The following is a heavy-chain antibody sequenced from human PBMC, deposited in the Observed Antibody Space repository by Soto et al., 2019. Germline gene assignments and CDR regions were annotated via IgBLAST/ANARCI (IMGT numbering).Heavy chain of an antibody. CDR3: ARQTPYGPGEIDY. CDR1: GGSISSSGYY. Sequence: PSETLSLTCTVSGGSISSSGYYWAWLRQPTGRGLEWIGSIYYNGDTYFYPSLKSRVTISVDTSKNQFSLKLTSVTAADTALYYCARQTPYGPGEIDYWGQGTLVTVSS. J-gene: IGHJ4*02. V-gene: IGHV4-39*01. CDR2: IYYNGDT. D-gene: IGHD3-10*01.